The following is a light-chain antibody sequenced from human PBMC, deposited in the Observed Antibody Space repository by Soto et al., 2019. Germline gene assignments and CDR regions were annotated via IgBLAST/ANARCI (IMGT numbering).Light chain of an antibody. CDR2: EVT. CDR1: GSDFGVYNY. J-gene: IGLJ3*02. V-gene: IGLV2-14*01. CDR3: SAFTSSNTWV. Sequence: QSALTQPASVSGSPGQSITISCTGTGSDFGVYNYVSWCQQYPGKAPKLIIYEVTNRPSGVSNRFSGSKSGNTASLTISGLQAEDEADYYCSAFTSSNTWVFGGGTKLTVL.